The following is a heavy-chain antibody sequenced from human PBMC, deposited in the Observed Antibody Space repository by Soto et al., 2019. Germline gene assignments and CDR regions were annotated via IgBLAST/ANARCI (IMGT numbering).Heavy chain of an antibody. CDR1: GFTFSSYW. J-gene: IGHJ6*02. D-gene: IGHD6-13*01. CDR3: ARGPYSSSWYYNGSGYYQYYYYYGMDV. V-gene: IGHV3-7*01. CDR2: IKQDGSEK. Sequence: GGSLRLSCAASGFTFSSYWMSWVRQAPGKGLEWVANIKQDGSEKYYVDSVKGRFTISRDNAKNSLYLQMNSLRAEDTAVYYCARGPYSSSWYYNGSGYYQYYYYYGMDVWGQGTTVTVSS.